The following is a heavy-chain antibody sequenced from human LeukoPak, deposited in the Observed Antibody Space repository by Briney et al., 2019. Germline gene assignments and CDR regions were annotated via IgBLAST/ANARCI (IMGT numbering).Heavy chain of an antibody. CDR2: IWYDGSNK. J-gene: IGHJ3*02. D-gene: IGHD3-16*01. V-gene: IGHV3-33*01. CDR3: ARDLFRWGGAFDI. CDR1: GFTFSSYG. Sequence: PGGSLRLSCAASGFTFSSYGMHWVRQAPGKGLEWVAVIWYDGSNKYYADSVKGRFTISRDNSKNTLYLQMNSLRAEDTAVYYCARDLFRWGGAFDIWGQGTMVTASS.